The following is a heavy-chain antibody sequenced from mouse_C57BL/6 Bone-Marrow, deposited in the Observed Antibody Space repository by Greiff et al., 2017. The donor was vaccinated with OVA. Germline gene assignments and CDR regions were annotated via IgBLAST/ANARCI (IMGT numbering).Heavy chain of an antibody. Sequence: EVQLVESGGGLVQPGGSLKLSCAASGFTFSDFYMYWIRQTPEKRLEWVAYISNGGGSTYYPDTVKGRFTISRDNAKNTLYLQMSRLMSEDTAMYYCARLDAMYYWGQETSVTVSS. CDR3: ARLDAMYY. CDR1: GFTFSDFY. CDR2: ISNGGGST. J-gene: IGHJ4*01. V-gene: IGHV5-12*01.